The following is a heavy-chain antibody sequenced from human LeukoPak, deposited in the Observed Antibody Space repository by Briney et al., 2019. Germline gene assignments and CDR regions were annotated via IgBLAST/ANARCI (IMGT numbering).Heavy chain of an antibody. D-gene: IGHD1-1*01. V-gene: IGHV4-39*01. CDR3: ARRAAPGAFDI. J-gene: IGHJ3*02. CDR1: GGSISSSSYY. CDR2: IYYSGST. Sequence: SETLSLTCTVSGGSISSSSYYWGWIRQPPGKGLEWIGSIYYSGSTYYNPSLKSRVTISVDTSKNQFSLKLSSVTAADTAVYYCARRAAPGAFDIWGQGTMVTVCS.